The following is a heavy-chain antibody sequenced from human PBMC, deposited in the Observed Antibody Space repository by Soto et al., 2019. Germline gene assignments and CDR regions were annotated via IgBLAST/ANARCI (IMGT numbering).Heavy chain of an antibody. CDR1: GGSFSGYY. D-gene: IGHD3-3*01. J-gene: IGHJ5*02. Sequence: SETLSLTCAVYGGSFSGYYWSWIRQPPGKGLEWIGEINHSGSTNYNPSLKSRVTISVDTSKNQFSLKLSSVTAADTAVYYCARKPNYDLWIACFDHLGQGTLVSVSS. V-gene: IGHV4-34*01. CDR3: ARKPNYDLWIACFDH. CDR2: INHSGST.